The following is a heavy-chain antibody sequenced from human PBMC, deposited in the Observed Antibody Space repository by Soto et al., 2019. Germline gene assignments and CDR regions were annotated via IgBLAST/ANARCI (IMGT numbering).Heavy chain of an antibody. Sequence: DVQLLESGGGLVQPGGSLTLSCAASRFTFSDFAMSWVRQAPGKGLEWVSSIGGGGTDTYYADSVKGRFTISRDNSKNTLYLQMDSLRDDDTAVYYCAKDAVRYNGKWDWFDSWGQGTLVIVSS. CDR1: RFTFSDFA. J-gene: IGHJ5*01. CDR3: AKDAVRYNGKWDWFDS. CDR2: IGGGGTDT. D-gene: IGHD1-20*01. V-gene: IGHV3-23*01.